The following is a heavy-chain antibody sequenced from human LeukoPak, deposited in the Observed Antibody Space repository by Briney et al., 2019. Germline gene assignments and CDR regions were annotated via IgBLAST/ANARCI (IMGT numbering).Heavy chain of an antibody. J-gene: IGHJ4*02. CDR3: AREVVATIALDY. V-gene: IGHV3-21*01. Sequence: GGSLRLSCAASGFTFSSYSMNWVRQAPGKGLEWISSISTSSSYIHYADSVKGRFTISRDNAKNSLYLQMNSLRAEDTAVYYCAREVVATIALDYWGQGTLVTVSS. CDR2: ISTSSSYI. D-gene: IGHD2-15*01. CDR1: GFTFSSYS.